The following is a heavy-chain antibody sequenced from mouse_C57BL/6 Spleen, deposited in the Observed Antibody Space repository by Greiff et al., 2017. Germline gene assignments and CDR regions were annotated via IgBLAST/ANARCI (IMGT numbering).Heavy chain of an antibody. D-gene: IGHD2-5*01. V-gene: IGHV1-5*01. CDR1: GYTFTSYW. CDR3: TRSPYYSNNYFDY. J-gene: IGHJ2*01. CDR2: IYPGNSDT. Sequence: EVQLQQSGTVLARPGASVKMSCKTSGYTFTSYWMHWVKQRPGQGLEWIGAIYPGNSDTSYNQKFKGKAKLTAVTSASTAYMELSSLTNEDSAVYYCTRSPYYSNNYFDYWGQGTTLTVSS.